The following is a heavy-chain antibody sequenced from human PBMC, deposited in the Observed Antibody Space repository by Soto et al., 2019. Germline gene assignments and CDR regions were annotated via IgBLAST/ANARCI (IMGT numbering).Heavy chain of an antibody. V-gene: IGHV3-73*02. D-gene: IGHD3-3*01. CDR2: IRSKANSYAT. CDR1: GFIFSGSA. J-gene: IGHJ4*02. Sequence: EVQLVETGGGLVQPGGSLKLSCAASGFIFSGSAMEWVRQASGKELEWVGRIRSKANSYATAYAVSVKGRFTISRDDSRNTAYLQMNSLKTEDTAVYYCARGVYDFWSGHPKGLDYWGQGTVVTVSS. CDR3: ARGVYDFWSGHPKGLDY.